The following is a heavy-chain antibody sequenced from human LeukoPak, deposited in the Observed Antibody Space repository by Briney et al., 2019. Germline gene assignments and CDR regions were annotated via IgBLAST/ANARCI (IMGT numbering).Heavy chain of an antibody. J-gene: IGHJ4*02. Sequence: ASVKVSCKASGYTFTGYYMHWVRQAPGQGLEWMGRINPNSGGTNYAQKFQGRVTMTRDTSISTAYMELSRLRSDDTAVYYCARDLFYYDSSGYYYMEDYWGQGTLVTVSS. CDR2: INPNSGGT. CDR1: GYTFTGYY. V-gene: IGHV1-2*06. CDR3: ARDLFYYDSSGYYYMEDY. D-gene: IGHD3-22*01.